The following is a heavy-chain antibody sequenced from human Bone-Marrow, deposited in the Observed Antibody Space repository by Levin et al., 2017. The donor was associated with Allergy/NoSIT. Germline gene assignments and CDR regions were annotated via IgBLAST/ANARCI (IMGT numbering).Heavy chain of an antibody. J-gene: IGHJ3*02. D-gene: IGHD6-19*01. Sequence: VVSVKVSCKASGYTFTDYFIHWVRLAPGQGLEWMGWINPNSGDTDSSQNFQGTVTMTRDTSISTAYMEVTSLTSNDTALYYCARISSAAFDMWGQGTVVTVSS. V-gene: IGHV1-2*02. CDR2: INPNSGDT. CDR3: ARISSAAFDM. CDR1: GYTFTDYF.